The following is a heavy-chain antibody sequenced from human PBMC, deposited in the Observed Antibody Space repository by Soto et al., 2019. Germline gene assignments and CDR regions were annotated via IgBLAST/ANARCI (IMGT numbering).Heavy chain of an antibody. V-gene: IGHV1-2*04. CDR1: RYTFTGYY. CDR3: ARDLTPRITMVRGAPYYYYGMDV. D-gene: IGHD3-10*01. J-gene: IGHJ6*02. Sequence: ASVKVSCKASRYTFTGYYMHWVRQAPGQGLEWMGWINPNSGGTNYAQKFQGWVTMTRDTSVSTAYMELSRLRSDDTAVYYCARDLTPRITMVRGAPYYYYGMDVWGQGTTVTVSS. CDR2: INPNSGGT.